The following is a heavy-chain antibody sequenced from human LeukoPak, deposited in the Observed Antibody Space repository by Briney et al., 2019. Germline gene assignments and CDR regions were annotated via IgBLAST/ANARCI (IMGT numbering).Heavy chain of an antibody. CDR3: AREHWYGSGSSYYMDV. J-gene: IGHJ6*03. CDR1: GFTFSSYS. V-gene: IGHV3-21*01. D-gene: IGHD3-10*01. Sequence: GGSLRLSCAASGFTFSSYSMNWVRQAPGKGLEWVSSISSSSSYIYYADSVKGRFTISRDNAKNSLYLQMNSLRAEDTAVYYCAREHWYGSGSSYYMDVWGKGTTVTISS. CDR2: ISSSSSYI.